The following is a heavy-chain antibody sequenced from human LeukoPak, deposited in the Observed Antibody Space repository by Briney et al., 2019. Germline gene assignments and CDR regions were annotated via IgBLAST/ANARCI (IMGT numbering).Heavy chain of an antibody. J-gene: IGHJ5*02. CDR1: GGSISSYY. Sequence: SETLSLTCTVSGGSISSYYWSWIRQPPGKGLEWIACIYYSGSTYYTTSLKSRVTISVDTSKNQFSLKLTSVTAADTAVYYCAREVRSAWASFDPWGQGTLVIVSS. CDR2: IYYSGST. CDR3: AREVRSAWASFDP. V-gene: IGHV4-4*08. D-gene: IGHD1-26*01.